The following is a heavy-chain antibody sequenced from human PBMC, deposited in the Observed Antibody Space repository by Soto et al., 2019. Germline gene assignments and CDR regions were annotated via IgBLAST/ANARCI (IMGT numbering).Heavy chain of an antibody. Sequence: QVQLQESGPGLVKPSETLSLTCTVSGGSVSSGSYYWSWIRPPPGKGLEWIGYIYYSGSTNYNPSLKSRVTISVDTSKNQFSLKLSSVTAADSAVYYCARVRGYSYGYEGYFDYWGQGTLVTVSS. CDR3: ARVRGYSYGYEGYFDY. J-gene: IGHJ4*02. CDR2: IYYSGST. V-gene: IGHV4-61*01. D-gene: IGHD5-18*01. CDR1: GGSVSSGSYY.